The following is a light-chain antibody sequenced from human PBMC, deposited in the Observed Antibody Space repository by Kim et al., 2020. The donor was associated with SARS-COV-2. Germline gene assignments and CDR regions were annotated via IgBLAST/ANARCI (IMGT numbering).Light chain of an antibody. CDR1: QSISNF. CDR2: DAS. J-gene: IGKJ2*01. CDR3: QHRSHWPPYT. V-gene: IGKV3-11*01. Sequence: EVVLTQSPATLSLSPGDRATYSCRASQSISNFLAWYQQKPDQAPRLLMYDASNRATGIPPRFSGSGSGTDFTLTISSLEPEDFAVYYCQHRSHWPPYTFGQGTKLEI.